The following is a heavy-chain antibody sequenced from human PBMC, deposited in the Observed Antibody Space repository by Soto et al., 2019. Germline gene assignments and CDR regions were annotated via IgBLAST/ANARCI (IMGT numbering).Heavy chain of an antibody. V-gene: IGHV3-73*02. CDR3: TEALRAY. Sequence: EVQLVESGGGLVQPGGSLKLSCAASGFTFSDSAMHWVRQASGKGLEWIGRIRSKTNNYATAYAASVKGRFTISRADSKNTWYLLMNSLKTDDTAVYYCTEALRAYWGQGTVVSVSS. J-gene: IGHJ4*02. CDR2: IRSKTNNYAT. CDR1: GFTFSDSA. D-gene: IGHD3-16*01.